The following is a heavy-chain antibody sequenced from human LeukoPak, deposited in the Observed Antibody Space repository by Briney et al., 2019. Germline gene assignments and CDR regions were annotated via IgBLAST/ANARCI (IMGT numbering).Heavy chain of an antibody. CDR2: INPNSGGT. CDR1: GYTFTGYY. J-gene: IGHJ5*02. Sequence: EASVKVSCKASGYTFTGYYMHWVRQAPGQGLEWMGWINPNSGGTNYAQKFQGRVTMTRDTFISTAYMELSRLRSDDTAVYYCARGTTYYYGSGSYSYNWFDPWGQGTLVTVSS. CDR3: ARGTTYYYGSGSYSYNWFDP. D-gene: IGHD3-10*01. V-gene: IGHV1-2*02.